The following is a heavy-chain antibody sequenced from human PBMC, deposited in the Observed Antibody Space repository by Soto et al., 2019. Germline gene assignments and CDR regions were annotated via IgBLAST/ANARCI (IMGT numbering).Heavy chain of an antibody. CDR2: IYYSGST. CDR1: GGSISSYY. V-gene: IGHV4-59*01. CDR3: ARCGAELDAFDI. D-gene: IGHD2-21*01. J-gene: IGHJ3*02. Sequence: PSETLSLTCTVSGGSISSYYWSWIRQPPGKGLEWIGYIYYSGSTNYNPSLKSRVTISVDTSKNQFSLKLSSVTAADTAVYYRARCGAELDAFDIWGQGTMVTVSS.